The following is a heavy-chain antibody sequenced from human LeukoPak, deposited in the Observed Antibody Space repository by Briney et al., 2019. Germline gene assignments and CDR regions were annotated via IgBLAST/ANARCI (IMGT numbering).Heavy chain of an antibody. Sequence: GGSLRLSCAASGFTVSSNYMSWVRQAPGKGLEWVSVVYSGGSTYYADSVKGRFTISRDDSKNTLYLQMNSLRAEDTAVYYCASSPASSCLDYWGQGTLVTVSS. CDR3: ASSPASSCLDY. D-gene: IGHD6-13*01. V-gene: IGHV3-53*01. CDR2: VYSGGST. CDR1: GFTVSSNY. J-gene: IGHJ4*02.